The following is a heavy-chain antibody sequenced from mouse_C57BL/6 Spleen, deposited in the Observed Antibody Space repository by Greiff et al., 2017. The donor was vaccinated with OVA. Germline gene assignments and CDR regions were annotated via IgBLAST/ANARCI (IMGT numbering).Heavy chain of an antibody. CDR2: IYPGNSDT. CDR3: TRGSNYYAMGY. Sequence: EVQLQQSGTVLARPGASVKMSCKTSGYTFTSYWMHWVKQRPGQGLEWIGAIYPGNSDTSYNQKFKGKATLTAVTSASTAYMELSSLTYEDSAVYYCTRGSNYYAMGYWGKGTSVTVAS. V-gene: IGHV1-5*01. J-gene: IGHJ4*01. CDR1: GYTFTSYW. D-gene: IGHD5-1*01.